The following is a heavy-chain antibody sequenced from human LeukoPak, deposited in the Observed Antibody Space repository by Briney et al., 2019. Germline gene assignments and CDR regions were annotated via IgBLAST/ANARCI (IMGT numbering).Heavy chain of an antibody. V-gene: IGHV4-59*11. CDR3: ARDYTLYSTMDV. CDR1: GGSITSHR. J-gene: IGHJ6*03. CDR2: MYYSGSS. Sequence: SETLSLTCSVSGGSITSHRWSWIRQAPGKALEWIGHMYYSGSSNYNPSLKSRVTISIDTSRTHFSLKLSSVTAADTAVYFCARDYTLYSTMDVWGKGTTVTVS. D-gene: IGHD2-2*02.